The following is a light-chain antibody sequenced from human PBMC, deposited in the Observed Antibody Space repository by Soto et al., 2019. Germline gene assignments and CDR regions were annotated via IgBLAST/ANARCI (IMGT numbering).Light chain of an antibody. Sequence: DIQMTQSPSSLSASVGDRVTLTCQASQDISNYLNWYQQKPGKAPKLLIYDASNLETGVPSRFSGSGSGTDFTFTISSLQPEDIATYYCQQYDNLPLTFGGGNKVDIK. J-gene: IGKJ4*01. CDR3: QQYDNLPLT. CDR2: DAS. CDR1: QDISNY. V-gene: IGKV1-33*01.